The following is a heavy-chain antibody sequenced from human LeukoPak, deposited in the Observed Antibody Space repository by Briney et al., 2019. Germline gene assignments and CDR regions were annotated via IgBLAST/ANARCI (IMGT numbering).Heavy chain of an antibody. CDR2: IYTSGST. V-gene: IGHV4-61*02. CDR3: ARDIVVVVAAKIQNWFDP. D-gene: IGHD2-15*01. J-gene: IGHJ5*02. CDR1: GGSISSGSYY. Sequence: PSETLSLTCTVSGGSISSGSYYWSWIRQPAGKGLEWIGRIYTSGSTNYNPSLKSRVTISVDTSKNQFSLKLSSVTAADTAVYYRARDIVVVVAAKIQNWFDPWGQGTLVTVSS.